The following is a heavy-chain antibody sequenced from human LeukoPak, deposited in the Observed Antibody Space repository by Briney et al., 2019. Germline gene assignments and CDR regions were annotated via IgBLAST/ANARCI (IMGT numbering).Heavy chain of an antibody. CDR2: IHPGDSDT. CDR1: GYSFTTYW. D-gene: IGHD6-13*01. V-gene: IGHV5-51*01. Sequence: GESLKISCKGSGYSFTTYWLGWVRQMPGEGLEWMGIIHPGDSDTRYSPSFQGQVTISADRSIGTAYLQWSSLKASDTAMYYCARQGGTAAAGAFNYWGQGTLVTVSS. J-gene: IGHJ4*02. CDR3: ARQGGTAAAGAFNY.